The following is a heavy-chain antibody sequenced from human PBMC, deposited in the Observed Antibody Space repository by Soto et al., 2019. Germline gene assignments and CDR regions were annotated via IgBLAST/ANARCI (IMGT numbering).Heavy chain of an antibody. CDR2: IIPIFGTA. CDR3: AGELAVAGQSFDY. D-gene: IGHD6-19*01. CDR1: GGTFSSYA. V-gene: IGHV1-69*13. J-gene: IGHJ4*02. Sequence: SVKVSCKASGGTFSSYAISWVRQAPGQGLEWMGGIIPIFGTANYAQKFQGRVTITADESTSTDYMELSSLRSEDTAVYYCAGELAVAGQSFDYWGQGTLVTVSS.